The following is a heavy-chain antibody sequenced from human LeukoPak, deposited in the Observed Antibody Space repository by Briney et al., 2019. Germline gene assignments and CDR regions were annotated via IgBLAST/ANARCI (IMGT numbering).Heavy chain of an antibody. CDR2: IYTSGST. D-gene: IGHD2-2*01. Sequence: SETLSLTCTVSGGSISSYYWIWIGQPAGTGLEWIGRIYTSGSTNYNPSLKSRVTMSVDTSKNQVSLKLSSVTAADTAVYYCARVSRGCSSTSCSNWFDPWGQGTLVTVSS. CDR1: GGSISSYY. J-gene: IGHJ5*02. V-gene: IGHV4-4*07. CDR3: ARVSRGCSSTSCSNWFDP.